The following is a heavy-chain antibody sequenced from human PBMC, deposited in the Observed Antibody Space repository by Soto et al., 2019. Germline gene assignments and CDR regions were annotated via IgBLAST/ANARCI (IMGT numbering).Heavy chain of an antibody. CDR3: TTVFDSSGPL. D-gene: IGHD6-19*01. CDR2: IKSKSDGGAT. J-gene: IGHJ4*02. Sequence: GGSLRLSCAASGFTFTNAWMNWVRQAPGKGLEWVGRIKSKSDGGATDFAAPVKGRFTISRDDSKNTLYLQMNSLKTDDTAVYYCTTVFDSSGPLWGQGTLVTVSS. V-gene: IGHV3-15*07. CDR1: GFTFTNAW.